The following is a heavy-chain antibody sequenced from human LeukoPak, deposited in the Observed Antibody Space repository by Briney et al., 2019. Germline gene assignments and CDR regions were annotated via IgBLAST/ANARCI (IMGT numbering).Heavy chain of an antibody. CDR3: AAADRLLLGWSMDV. D-gene: IGHD2-2*01. CDR1: GFTFSSYG. V-gene: IGHV3-33*01. CDR2: IWYDGSNK. J-gene: IGHJ6*02. Sequence: QTGGSLRLSCAASGFTFSSYGMHWVRQAPGKGLEWVAVIWYDGSNKYYADSVKGRFTISRDNSKNTLYLQMNSLRAEDTAVYYCAAADRLLLGWSMDVWGQGTTVTVSS.